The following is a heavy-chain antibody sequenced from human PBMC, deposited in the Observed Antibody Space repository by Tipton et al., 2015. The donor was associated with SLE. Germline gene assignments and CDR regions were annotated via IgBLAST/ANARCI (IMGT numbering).Heavy chain of an antibody. Sequence: SLRLSCAASGFTFDDYGMSWVRQAPGKGLEWVSGINWNGGSTGYADSAKGRFTISRDNAKNSLYLQMNSLRAEDTALYYCARVLYSSSWNFDYWGQGTLVTVSS. CDR1: GFTFDDYG. J-gene: IGHJ4*02. CDR3: ARVLYSSSWNFDY. CDR2: INWNGGST. V-gene: IGHV3-20*04. D-gene: IGHD6-13*01.